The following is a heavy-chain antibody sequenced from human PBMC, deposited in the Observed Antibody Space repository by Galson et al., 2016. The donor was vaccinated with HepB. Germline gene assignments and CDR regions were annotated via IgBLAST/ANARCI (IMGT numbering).Heavy chain of an antibody. J-gene: IGHJ6*02. V-gene: IGHV3-53*01. Sequence: SLRLSCAASGFTFGDYAMSWFRQAPGKGLEWVSSIYSDGRTYYADSVKGRFTISRDNSKNTLFLQMNGLRADDTAVYYCARDIYEGAMDVWGQGTAVTVSS. CDR1: GFTFGDYA. CDR3: ARDIYEGAMDV. CDR2: IYSDGRT. D-gene: IGHD5/OR15-5a*01.